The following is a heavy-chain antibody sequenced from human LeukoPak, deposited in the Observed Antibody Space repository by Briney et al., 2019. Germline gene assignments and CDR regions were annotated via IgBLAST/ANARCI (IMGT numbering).Heavy chain of an antibody. CDR1: GFTFNISA. V-gene: IGHV3-23*01. CDR3: AKVTSDCSTTSCFLTYAFDF. D-gene: IGHD2-2*01. CDR2: ISASGSGT. Sequence: PGGSLRLSCGASGFTFNISAINWVRQAPGKGLEWVSRISASGSGTFYADSVKGRFAISRDNSRNTVFLLMNTLRAGDTAIYYCAKVTSDCSTTSCFLTYAFDFWGQGTMVTVSS. J-gene: IGHJ3*01.